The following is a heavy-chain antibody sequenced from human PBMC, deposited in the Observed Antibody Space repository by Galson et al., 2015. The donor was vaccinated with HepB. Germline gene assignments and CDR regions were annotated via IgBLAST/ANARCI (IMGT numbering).Heavy chain of an antibody. J-gene: IGHJ5*02. D-gene: IGHD2-2*01. CDR1: GYTFTGYY. CDR3: ARGPVGYCSSTSCYVGGWFDP. Sequence: SVKVSCKASGYTFTGYYMHWVRQAPGQGLEWMGRINPNSGGTNYAQKFQGRVTMTRDTSISTAYMELSRLRSDDTAVYYCARGPVGYCSSTSCYVGGWFDPWGQGTLVTVSS. V-gene: IGHV1-2*06. CDR2: INPNSGGT.